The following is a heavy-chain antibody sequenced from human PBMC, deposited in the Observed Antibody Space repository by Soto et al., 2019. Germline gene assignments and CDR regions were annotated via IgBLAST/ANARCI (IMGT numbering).Heavy chain of an antibody. D-gene: IGHD2-2*01. Sequence: PSETLSLTSAFYGGSFSGYYWSWIRQPPGKGLEWIGEINHSGSTNYNPSLKSRVTISVDTSKNQFSLKLSSVTAADTAVYYCARGNIVVVPAARYYYYYMDVWGKGTTVT. CDR2: INHSGST. CDR1: GGSFSGYY. J-gene: IGHJ6*03. V-gene: IGHV4-34*01. CDR3: ARGNIVVVPAARYYYYYMDV.